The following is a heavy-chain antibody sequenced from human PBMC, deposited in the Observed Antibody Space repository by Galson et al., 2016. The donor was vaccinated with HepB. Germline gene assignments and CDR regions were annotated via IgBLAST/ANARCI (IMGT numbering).Heavy chain of an antibody. J-gene: IGHJ4*02. V-gene: IGHV3-53*01. Sequence: SLRLSCAASGFSINYYFMSWVRQAPGEGLEWVSIIYTDDSAYYADSVEGRFFISRATSRNTVYLQMNKLRPDDTAVYYCALSTMTPGRLTNYLDSWGQGTLATVSS. D-gene: IGHD3-22*01. CDR2: IYTDDSA. CDR3: ALSTMTPGRLTNYLDS. CDR1: GFSINYYF.